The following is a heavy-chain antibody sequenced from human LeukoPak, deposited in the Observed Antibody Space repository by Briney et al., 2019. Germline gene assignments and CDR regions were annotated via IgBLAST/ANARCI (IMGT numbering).Heavy chain of an antibody. V-gene: IGHV1-18*01. CDR3: ARLDMDTDYYYGMDV. J-gene: IGHJ6*02. Sequence: WASVKASCKASGYTFTRYGINWVRQAPGQGLEWMGWISAYNGHTNYAQKLQGRVTMTTDTSTSTAYMDLRSLRSDDTAVYYCARLDMDTDYYYGMDVWGQGTTVTVSS. CDR2: ISAYNGHT. D-gene: IGHD5-18*01. CDR1: GYTFTRYG.